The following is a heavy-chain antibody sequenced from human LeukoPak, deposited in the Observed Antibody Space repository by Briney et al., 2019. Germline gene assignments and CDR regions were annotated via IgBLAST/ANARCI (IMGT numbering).Heavy chain of an antibody. D-gene: IGHD6-19*01. Sequence: SETLSLTCTVSGGSISSGGYYWSWIRQPPGKGLEWIGYIYYSGSTNYNPSLKSRVTISVDTSKNQFSLKLSSVTAADTAVYYCARLYSSGWYGWFDPWGQGILVTVST. V-gene: IGHV4-61*08. J-gene: IGHJ5*02. CDR3: ARLYSSGWYGWFDP. CDR2: IYYSGST. CDR1: GGSISSGGYY.